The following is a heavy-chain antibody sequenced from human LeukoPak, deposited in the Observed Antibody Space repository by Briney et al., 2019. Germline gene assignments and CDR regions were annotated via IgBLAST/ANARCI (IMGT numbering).Heavy chain of an antibody. V-gene: IGHV3-74*01. D-gene: IGHD3-10*01. CDR3: ASFGDGTDV. CDR1: GFTFSSYW. CDR2: INSDGST. Sequence: GRSLRLSCAASGFTFSSYWMHWVRQAPGKGLVWVSRINSDGSTIYADSVKGRFTISRDNAKNTLYLQMNSLRAEDTAVYYCASFGDGTDVWGKGTTVTVSS. J-gene: IGHJ6*04.